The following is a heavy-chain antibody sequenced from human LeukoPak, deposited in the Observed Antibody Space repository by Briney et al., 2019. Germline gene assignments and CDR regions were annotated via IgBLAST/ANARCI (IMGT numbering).Heavy chain of an antibody. D-gene: IGHD3-3*01. CDR1: GYTFTNYG. CDR3: AKGESWSGYYYMDV. CDR2: ISTSNGNT. Sequence: GASVKVSCKASGYTFTNYGINWVRQAPGQGLEWMGWISTSNGNTNYAENLQGRVTMTTDTSTSTAYMELRSLRSDDTAVYYCAKGESWSGYYYMDVWGKGTTVTVSS. V-gene: IGHV1-18*01. J-gene: IGHJ6*03.